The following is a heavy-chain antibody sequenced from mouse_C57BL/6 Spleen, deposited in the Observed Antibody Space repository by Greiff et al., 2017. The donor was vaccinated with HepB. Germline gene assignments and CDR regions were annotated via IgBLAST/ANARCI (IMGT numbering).Heavy chain of an antibody. J-gene: IGHJ4*01. V-gene: IGHV1-80*01. CDR3: ARLITTVVDYAMDY. CDR1: GYAFSSYW. CDR2: IYPGDGDT. D-gene: IGHD1-1*01. Sequence: QVQLKQSGAELVKPGASVKISCKASGYAFSSYWMNWVKQRPGKGLEWIGQIYPGDGDTNYNGKFKGKATLTADKSSSTAYMQLSSLTSEDSAVYFCARLITTVVDYAMDYWGQGTSVTVSS.